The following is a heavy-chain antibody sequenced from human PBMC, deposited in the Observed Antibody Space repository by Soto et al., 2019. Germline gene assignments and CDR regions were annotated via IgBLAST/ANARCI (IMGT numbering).Heavy chain of an antibody. V-gene: IGHV3-33*01. D-gene: IGHD6-19*01. CDR2: IWYDGSNK. Sequence: QVQLVESGGGVVQPGRSLRLSCAASGFTFSSYGMHWVRQAPGKGLECVAVIWYDGSNKYYADSVKGRFTISRDNSKNTLYLQMNSLRAEDTAVYYCARDLEISRNIAVAGPNWYFDLWGRGTLVTVSS. J-gene: IGHJ2*01. CDR1: GFTFSSYG. CDR3: ARDLEISRNIAVAGPNWYFDL.